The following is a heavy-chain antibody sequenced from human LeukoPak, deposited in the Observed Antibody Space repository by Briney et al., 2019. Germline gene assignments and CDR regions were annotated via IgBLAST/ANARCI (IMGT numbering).Heavy chain of an antibody. CDR2: IYFSGNT. CDR3: ARHLWSEYHKFDY. D-gene: IGHD3-3*01. CDR1: SGSIDNFY. J-gene: IGHJ4*02. V-gene: IGHV4-59*01. Sequence: YPSETLSLTRTISSGSIDNFYWSWIRHPAGKGLEWIGQIYFSGNTKYNPSLKSRVTISVDRSENQFSLKLSSVTAADTAVYFCARHLWSEYHKFDYWGQGTLVTVSS.